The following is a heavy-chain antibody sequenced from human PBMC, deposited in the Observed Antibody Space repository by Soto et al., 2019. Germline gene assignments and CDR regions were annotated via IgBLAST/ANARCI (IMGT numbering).Heavy chain of an antibody. CDR3: ARDSSGYYEWFDP. V-gene: IGHV4-39*01. CDR2: IYYSGST. Sequence: SETLSLTCTVSGGSISSSSYYWGWIRQPPGKGLEWIGSIYYSGSTYYNPSLKSRVTISVDTSKNQFSLKLSSVTAADTAVYYWARDSSGYYEWFDPGGQGTLVTVSS. D-gene: IGHD3-22*01. J-gene: IGHJ5*02. CDR1: GGSISSSSYY.